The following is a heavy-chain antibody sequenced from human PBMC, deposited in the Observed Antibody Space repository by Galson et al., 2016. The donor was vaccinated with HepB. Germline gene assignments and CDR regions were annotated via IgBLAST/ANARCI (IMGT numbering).Heavy chain of an antibody. CDR3: VQGSTAPAV. V-gene: IGHV3-23*01. CDR2: ISRSGDST. J-gene: IGHJ6*04. D-gene: IGHD2-2*01. Sequence: SLRLSCAASGFTFNNYGMTWVRQPPGKGLEVVSSISRSGDSTGYADSVKGRFTISRDNSKNTLYLQMNSLRAEDTAVYYCVQGSTAPAVWGKGTAVTVSS. CDR1: GFTFNNYG.